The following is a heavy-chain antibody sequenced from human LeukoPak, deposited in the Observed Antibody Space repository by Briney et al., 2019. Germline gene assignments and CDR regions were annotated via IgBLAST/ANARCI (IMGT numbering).Heavy chain of an antibody. Sequence: SETLSLTCTVSGGSISSYYWSWIRQPPGKGLEWIGYIYYSGSTNYNPSLKSRVTISVDTSKNQFSLKLSSVTAADTAVYYCAREDYGDYPTLFDYWSQGTLVTVSS. J-gene: IGHJ4*02. V-gene: IGHV4-59*01. CDR1: GGSISSYY. D-gene: IGHD4-17*01. CDR3: AREDYGDYPTLFDY. CDR2: IYYSGST.